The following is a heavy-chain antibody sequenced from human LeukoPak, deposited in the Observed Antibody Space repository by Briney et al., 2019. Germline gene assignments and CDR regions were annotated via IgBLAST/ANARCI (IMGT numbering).Heavy chain of an antibody. CDR1: GFTFRSGA. D-gene: IGHD1-26*01. J-gene: IGHJ4*02. V-gene: IGHV3-23*01. CDR2: ISGSGDSI. CDR3: AKDRSGSYSQGLDY. Sequence: GGSLRLSCAASGFTFRSGAMSWVRQAPGMGLEWVSSISGSGDSIYYADSVKGRFTVSRDNSKNTLYLQMNSLRAEDTAVYYCAKDRSGSYSQGLDYWGQGTLVTVSS.